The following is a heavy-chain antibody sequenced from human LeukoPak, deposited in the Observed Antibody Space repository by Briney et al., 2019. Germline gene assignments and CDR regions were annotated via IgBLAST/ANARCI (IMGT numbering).Heavy chain of an antibody. V-gene: IGHV3-33*08. CDR1: GFTFSSYS. D-gene: IGHD4-11*01. CDR2: IWYDGSKK. CDR3: ARDRGDYSDYSDFFDA. Sequence: GGSLRLSCAASGFTFSSYSMNWVRQAPIKGLEWVAVIWYDGSKKYYADSVKGRFTISRDDSKNTVYLQMDSLRAEDTAMYYCARDRGDYSDYSDFFDAWGQGTLVTFSS. J-gene: IGHJ4*02.